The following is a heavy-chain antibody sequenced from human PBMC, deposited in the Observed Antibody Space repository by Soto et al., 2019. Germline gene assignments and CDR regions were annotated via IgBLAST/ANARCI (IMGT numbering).Heavy chain of an antibody. D-gene: IGHD6-13*01. Sequence: QLQLQESGPGLVKPSETLSLTCTVSGGSISSSSYYWGWIRQPPGKGLEWIGSIYYSGSTYYNPSLKSRVTISVDTSKNQFSLKLSSVTAADTAVYYCARLQFRLAAAGKVGDYWGQGTLVTVSS. CDR2: IYYSGST. CDR1: GGSISSSSYY. J-gene: IGHJ4*02. V-gene: IGHV4-39*01. CDR3: ARLQFRLAAAGKVGDY.